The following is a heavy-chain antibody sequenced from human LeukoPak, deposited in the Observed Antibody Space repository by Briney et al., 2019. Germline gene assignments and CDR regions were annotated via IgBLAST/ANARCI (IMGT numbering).Heavy chain of an antibody. V-gene: IGHV4-4*07. CDR1: GGPISSYY. Sequence: SETLSLTCTVSGGPISSYYWSWIRQPAGKGLEWIGRIYTSGSTNYNPSLKSRVTMSVDTSKNQFSLKLSSVTAADTAVYYCASGYYDFWSGYSFDYWGRGTLVTVSS. CDR3: ASGYYDFWSGYSFDY. D-gene: IGHD3-3*01. CDR2: IYTSGST. J-gene: IGHJ4*02.